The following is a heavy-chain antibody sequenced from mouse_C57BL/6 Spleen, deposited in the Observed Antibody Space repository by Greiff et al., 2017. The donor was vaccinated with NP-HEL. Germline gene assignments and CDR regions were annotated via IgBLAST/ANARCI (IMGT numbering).Heavy chain of an antibody. CDR1: GYTFTSYW. J-gene: IGHJ3*01. V-gene: IGHV1-55*01. CDR2: IYPGSGST. Sequence: QVQLQQPGAELVKPGASVKMSCKASGYTFTSYWITWVKQRPGQGLEWIGDIYPGSGSTNYNEKFKTKATMTVDTSSSTAYMQLSSLTSEDTAVYYCARAQFYDGYDGWFAYWGQGTLVTVSA. CDR3: ARAQFYDGYDGWFAY. D-gene: IGHD2-3*01.